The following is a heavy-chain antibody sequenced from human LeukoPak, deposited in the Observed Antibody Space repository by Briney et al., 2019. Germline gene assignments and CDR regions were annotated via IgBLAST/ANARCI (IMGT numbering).Heavy chain of an antibody. V-gene: IGHV4-38-2*02. CDR1: GYSISSGYY. CDR2: IYHTGET. CDR3: ARGRFAELSFDI. D-gene: IGHD3-10*01. J-gene: IGHJ4*02. Sequence: SETLSLTCTVAGYSISSGYYWGWLRQSPGKGLEWIASIYHTGETHYHPSLKSRVSISVATSNNQFSLRSTSATAADTAMYYCARGRFAELSFDIWGQGTLVPVSS.